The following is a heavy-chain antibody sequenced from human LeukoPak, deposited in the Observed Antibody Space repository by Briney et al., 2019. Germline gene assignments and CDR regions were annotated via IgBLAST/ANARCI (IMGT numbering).Heavy chain of an antibody. CDR2: ISDSGVNT. V-gene: IGHV3-23*01. CDR3: AKGRFYGGNSGNADAFDI. CDR1: GFTFSSYA. Sequence: GGSLRLSCVASGFTFSSYAMSWVRQAPGKGLEWVSAISDSGVNTYYADSVKGRSTISRDNSKNTLYLQMNSLRAEDTAVYYCAKGRFYGGNSGNADAFDIWGQGTMVTVSS. D-gene: IGHD4-23*01. J-gene: IGHJ3*02.